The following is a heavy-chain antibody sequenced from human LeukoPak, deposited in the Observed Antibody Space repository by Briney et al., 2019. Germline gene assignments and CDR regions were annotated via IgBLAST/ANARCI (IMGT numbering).Heavy chain of an antibody. CDR2: IYHSGST. D-gene: IGHD4-11*01. CDR1: GGSISSYY. Sequence: SETLSLTCTVSGGSISSYYWSWIRQPPGKGLEWIGYIYHSGSTYYNPSLKSRVTISVDRSKNQFSLKLSSVTAADTAVYYCARDDYSNYVFDYWGQGTLVTVSS. J-gene: IGHJ4*02. CDR3: ARDDYSNYVFDY. V-gene: IGHV4-59*12.